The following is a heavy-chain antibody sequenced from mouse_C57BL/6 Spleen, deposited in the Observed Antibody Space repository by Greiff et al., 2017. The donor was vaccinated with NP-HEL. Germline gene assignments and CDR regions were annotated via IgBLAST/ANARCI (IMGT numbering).Heavy chain of an antibody. D-gene: IGHD1-1*01. CDR1: GYTFTSYW. J-gene: IGHJ2*01. CDR3: AREEGYGSLYYFDY. V-gene: IGHV1-72*01. Sequence: QVQLQQPGAELVKPGASVKLSCKASGYTFTSYWMHWVKQRPGRGLERIGRLDPNSGGTKYNEKVKSKATLTVDKPSSTAYMQLSSLTSEDSAVYYCAREEGYGSLYYFDYWGQGTTLTVSS. CDR2: LDPNSGGT.